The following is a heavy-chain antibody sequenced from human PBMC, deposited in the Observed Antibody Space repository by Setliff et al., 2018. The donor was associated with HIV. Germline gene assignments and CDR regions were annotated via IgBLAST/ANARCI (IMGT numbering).Heavy chain of an antibody. CDR3: ARDPGEGGGGFLDWTIGYYYYMDV. J-gene: IGHJ6*03. CDR2: IIPIFGTA. V-gene: IGHV1-69*06. Sequence: GPSVKVSCKVSGGTFSSYAISGVRQAPGQGLEWMGRIIPIFGTANYAQKFQGRVTITADKSTSTAYMALSSLRSEDTAVYYCARDPGEGGGGFLDWTIGYYYYMDVWGKGATVTVSS. D-gene: IGHD3-3*01. CDR1: GGTFSSYA.